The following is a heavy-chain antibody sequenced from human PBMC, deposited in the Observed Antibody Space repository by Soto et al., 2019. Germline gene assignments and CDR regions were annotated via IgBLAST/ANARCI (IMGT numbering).Heavy chain of an antibody. CDR3: ASIWFGYFDY. Sequence: QVQLQESGPGLVKPSQTLSLTCTVSGGSISSADYYWSWIRQPPGKGLEWIGYFHSSGATYKDPSIKSRVTISVDTSKNQISLKLDSVTAADTSVYYCASIWFGYFDYWGHGTLVTVSS. J-gene: IGHJ4*01. V-gene: IGHV4-30-4*01. CDR1: GGSISSADYY. D-gene: IGHD3-10*01. CDR2: FHSSGAT.